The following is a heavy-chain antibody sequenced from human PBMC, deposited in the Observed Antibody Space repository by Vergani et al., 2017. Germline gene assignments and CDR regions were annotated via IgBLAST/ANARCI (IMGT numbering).Heavy chain of an antibody. J-gene: IGHJ3*02. CDR3: ARDPLPITGTTYGAFDI. D-gene: IGHD1-7*01. Sequence: QVQLQESGPGLVKPSETLSLTCAVSGYSISSGYYWGWIRQPPGKGLEWIGSIYHSGSTYYNPSLKSRVTISVDTSKNQFSLKLSSVTAADTAVYYCARDPLPITGTTYGAFDIWGQGTMVTVSS. CDR2: IYHSGST. CDR1: GYSISSGYY. V-gene: IGHV4-38-2*02.